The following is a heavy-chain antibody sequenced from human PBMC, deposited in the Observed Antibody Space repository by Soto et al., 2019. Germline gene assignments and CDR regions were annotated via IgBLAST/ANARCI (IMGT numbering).Heavy chain of an antibody. CDR3: AREVQVHTPAFVY. D-gene: IGHD3-10*01. CDR1: GGTFNTYA. J-gene: IGHJ4*02. Sequence: QVQLVQSGAEMKKPGSSVKVSCQASGGTFNTYAMNWVRQAPGQGPEWMGDISPMFGAANYAPKFQGRVTSTADESTGTSYMQLSSLKSEDTALYFCAREVQVHTPAFVYWGQGTRVTVSS. CDR2: ISPMFGAA. V-gene: IGHV1-69*19.